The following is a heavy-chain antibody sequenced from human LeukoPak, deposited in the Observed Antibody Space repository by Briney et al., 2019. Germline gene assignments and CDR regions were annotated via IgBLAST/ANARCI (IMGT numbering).Heavy chain of an antibody. J-gene: IGHJ5*02. D-gene: IGHD3-22*01. CDR2: IIPILGIA. Sequence: SVKVSCKASGGTFSSYAISCVRQAPGQGLEWMGRIIPILGIANYAQKFQGRVTITADKSTSTAYMELSSLRSEDTAVYYCARSYYDSSGSNWFDPWGQGTLVTVSS. V-gene: IGHV1-69*04. CDR1: GGTFSSYA. CDR3: ARSYYDSSGSNWFDP.